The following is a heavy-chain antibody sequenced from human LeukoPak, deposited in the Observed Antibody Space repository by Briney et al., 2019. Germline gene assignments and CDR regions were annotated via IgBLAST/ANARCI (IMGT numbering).Heavy chain of an antibody. CDR3: ARGVVPAAMDYYYYYMDV. Sequence: GASVKVSCKTSGGTFSTYAISWVRQAPGQGLEWMGGIIPIFGTANYAQKFQGRVTITTDESTSTAYMELSSLRSEDTAVYYCARGVVPAAMDYYYYYMDVWGKGTTVTVSS. CDR1: GGTFSTYA. J-gene: IGHJ6*03. CDR2: IIPIFGTA. V-gene: IGHV1-69*05. D-gene: IGHD2-2*01.